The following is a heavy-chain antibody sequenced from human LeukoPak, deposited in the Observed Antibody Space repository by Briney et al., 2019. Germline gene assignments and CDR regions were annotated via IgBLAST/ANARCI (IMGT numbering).Heavy chain of an antibody. CDR3: SRGPAHYYDSSGYDLVWFDP. CDR1: GFTFSSYA. CDR2: ISYDGSNK. Sequence: GGSLRLSCAASGFTFSSYAMHWVRQAPGKGLEWVAVISYDGSNKYYADSVKGRFTISRDNSKNTLYLQMNSLRAEDTAVYYCSRGPAHYYDSSGYDLVWFDPWGQGTLVTVSS. V-gene: IGHV3-30-3*01. D-gene: IGHD3-22*01. J-gene: IGHJ5*02.